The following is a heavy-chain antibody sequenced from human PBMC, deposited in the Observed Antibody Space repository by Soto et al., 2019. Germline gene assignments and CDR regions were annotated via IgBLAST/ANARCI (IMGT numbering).Heavy chain of an antibody. D-gene: IGHD6-13*01. CDR2: ISAYNGKT. CDR3: ARDPGPAAGSFFRY. V-gene: IGHV1-18*01. Sequence: SVKVSFKASGYTFSSYGISWGRQAPGQGLEWMGGISAYNGKTNYAQKLQGRVTMTTDTSTSTAYMELRSLRSDDTAVYYCARDPGPAAGSFFRYWGQGTLVTSPQ. CDR1: GYTFSSYG. J-gene: IGHJ4*02.